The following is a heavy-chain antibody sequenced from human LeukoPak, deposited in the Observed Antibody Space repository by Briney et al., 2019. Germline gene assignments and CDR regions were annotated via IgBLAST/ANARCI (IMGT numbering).Heavy chain of an antibody. CDR3: ARQRADGFKNWFDP. Sequence: GESLKISCKGSGSRFTKYWIAWVRQMPGKGLEWMGIIYPDDSNSRYSPSFQGQVTFSADKSINTAYLQWSSLKASDTAMYYCARQRADGFKNWFDPWGQGTLVTVSS. CDR1: GSRFTKYW. V-gene: IGHV5-51*01. J-gene: IGHJ5*02. D-gene: IGHD6-25*01. CDR2: IYPDDSNS.